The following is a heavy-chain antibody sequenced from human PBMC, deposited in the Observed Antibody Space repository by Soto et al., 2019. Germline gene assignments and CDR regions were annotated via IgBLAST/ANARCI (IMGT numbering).Heavy chain of an antibody. D-gene: IGHD1-1*01. V-gene: IGHV4-34*01. CDR1: GGSFSGHF. J-gene: IGHJ4*02. CDR2: INHSGIT. CDR3: VRGPYNYNSRYFDY. Sequence: PSETLSLTCTVSGGSFSGHFWTWIRQPPGKGLEWLAEINHSGITYYNPSVESRVSMSVDTSKNQFSLRLYSVTAADTAVYYCVRGPYNYNSRYFDYWGQGTLVTVSS.